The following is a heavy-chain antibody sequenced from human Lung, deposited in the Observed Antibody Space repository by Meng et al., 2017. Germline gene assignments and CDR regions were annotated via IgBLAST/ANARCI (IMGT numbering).Heavy chain of an antibody. CDR1: GGSISSYH. Sequence: QVHLQVAGQGLVKPPETLSLTWTVSGGSISSYHWSWIRQPPGKGLEWIGYIYYSGSTNYNPSLKSRVTISVYTSKNQFSLKLSSVTAADTAVYYCASFRDWGQGTLVTVSS. V-gene: IGHV4-59*01. J-gene: IGHJ4*02. CDR2: IYYSGST. CDR3: ASFRD.